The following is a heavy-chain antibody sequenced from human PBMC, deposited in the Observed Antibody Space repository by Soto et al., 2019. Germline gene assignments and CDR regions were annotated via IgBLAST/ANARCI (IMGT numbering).Heavy chain of an antibody. Sequence: GGSLRLSCTPSGFIFSDYSMNWVRQAPGKGLEWISYITTTSSTMYYADSVKGRFTISRDNAKNSLYLQMNSLRDEDTAVYYCARDSSGRQYYGMDVWGQGTKVTVSS. CDR2: ITTTSSTM. J-gene: IGHJ6*02. CDR3: ARDSSGRQYYGMDV. CDR1: GFIFSDYS. V-gene: IGHV3-48*02. D-gene: IGHD3-22*01.